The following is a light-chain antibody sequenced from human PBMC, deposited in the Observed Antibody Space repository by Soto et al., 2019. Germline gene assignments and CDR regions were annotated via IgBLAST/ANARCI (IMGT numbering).Light chain of an antibody. CDR1: SSDVGAYKY. J-gene: IGLJ3*02. CDR3: TSYAGSNIWV. CDR2: EVS. V-gene: IGLV2-8*01. Sequence: QSVLTQPPSASGSPGQSVTISCTGTSSDVGAYKYVSWYQQYPGKAPKLMIYEVSKRPSGVPDRFSGSKSGNTASLTVSGLQAEDEADYYCTSYAGSNIWVFGGGTKFTVL.